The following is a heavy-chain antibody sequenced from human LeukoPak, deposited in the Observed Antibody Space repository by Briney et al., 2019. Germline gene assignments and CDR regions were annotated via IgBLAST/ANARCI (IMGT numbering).Heavy chain of an antibody. CDR2: TYYRSKWYN. V-gene: IGHV6-1*01. Sequence: SQTLSLTCVISGESVSSKTSGWNWIRQSPSRGLEWLGRTYYRSKWYNDDAPSVKGRITIRPDTTKNQFSLQLNSVTPEDTAVYYCARDSGSYSTSYRFDSWGQGTLVTVSS. J-gene: IGHJ4*02. CDR3: ARDSGSYSTSYRFDS. CDR1: GESVSSKTSG. D-gene: IGHD6-6*01.